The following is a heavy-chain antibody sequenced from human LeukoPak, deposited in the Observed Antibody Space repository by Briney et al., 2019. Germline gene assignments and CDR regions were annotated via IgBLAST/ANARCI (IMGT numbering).Heavy chain of an antibody. J-gene: IGHJ5*02. CDR2: ISGSGGIT. V-gene: IGHV3-23*01. Sequence: PGGSLRLSCAASRFTFSSYAMSWVRQAPGKGLEWVSAISGSGGITYYADSVKGRFTISRDNSKNTLYLQMNSLRAEDTAVYYCAKSQDRSYYLDRGNWFDPWGQGTLVTVSS. D-gene: IGHD3-10*01. CDR1: RFTFSSYA. CDR3: AKSQDRSYYLDRGNWFDP.